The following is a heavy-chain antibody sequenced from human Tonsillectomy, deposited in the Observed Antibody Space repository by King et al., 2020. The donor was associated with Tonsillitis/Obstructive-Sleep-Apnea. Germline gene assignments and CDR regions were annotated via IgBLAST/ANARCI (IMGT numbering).Heavy chain of an antibody. J-gene: IGHJ4*02. CDR1: GFTFDDHA. D-gene: IGHD4-11*01. V-gene: IGHV3-9*01. Sequence: QLVQSGGGLVQPGRSLRLSCAASGFTFDDHAMHWVRQAPGKGLEWGSGISWNSGSIVYADSVKGRFTISRDNAKNSLYLQMNSLRVEDTAFYYCAKGRYSNYVGGVDYWGQGTLVTVSS. CDR2: ISWNSGSI. CDR3: AKGRYSNYVGGVDY.